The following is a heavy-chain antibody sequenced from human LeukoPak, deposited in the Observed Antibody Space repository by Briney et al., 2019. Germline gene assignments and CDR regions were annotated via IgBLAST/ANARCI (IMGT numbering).Heavy chain of an antibody. CDR3: AKAASSSWPSYYYGMDV. J-gene: IGHJ6*02. Sequence: GGSLRLSCAATGFIFSSYSMSWVRQAPGKGLEWVSAITGSGGNTYYADSVKGRFTISKDNSKNTVYLQMSSLRVDDTAVYYCAKAASSSWPSYYYGMDVWGQGTTVTVSS. CDR2: ITGSGGNT. D-gene: IGHD6-13*01. CDR1: GFIFSSYS. V-gene: IGHV3-23*01.